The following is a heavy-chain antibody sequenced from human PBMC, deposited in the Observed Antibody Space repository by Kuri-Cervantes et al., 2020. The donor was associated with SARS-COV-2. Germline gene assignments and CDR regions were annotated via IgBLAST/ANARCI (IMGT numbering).Heavy chain of an antibody. J-gene: IGHJ4*02. CDR1: GGTFSSYA. CDR3: ATDLSGSYGGSIDY. Sequence: SVKVSCKASGGTFSSYAISWVRQAPGQGLEWMGGIIPIFGTANYAQKFQGRVTITADESTSTAYMELSSLRSEDTAVYYCATDLSGSYGGSIDYWGQGTLVTVSS. V-gene: IGHV1-69*13. D-gene: IGHD1-26*01. CDR2: IIPIFGTA.